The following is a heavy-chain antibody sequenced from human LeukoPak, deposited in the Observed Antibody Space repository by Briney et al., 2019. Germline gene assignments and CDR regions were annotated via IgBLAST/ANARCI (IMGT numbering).Heavy chain of an antibody. V-gene: IGHV4-61*02. D-gene: IGHD1-26*01. CDR1: GGSISSGSYY. Sequence: PSQTLSLTCTVSGGSISSGSYYWSWIRQPAGKGLEWIGRIYTSGSTNYNPSLKSRVTISVDTSKNQFSLKLSSVIAADTAAYYCARAGRSGNYGYYFDYWGQGTLLTVSS. CDR2: IYTSGST. CDR3: ARAGRSGNYGYYFDY. J-gene: IGHJ4*02.